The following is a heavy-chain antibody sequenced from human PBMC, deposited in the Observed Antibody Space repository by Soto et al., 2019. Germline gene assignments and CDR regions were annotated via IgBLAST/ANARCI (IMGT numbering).Heavy chain of an antibody. CDR2: INPNSGGT. J-gene: IGHJ6*02. CDR3: ARDPWESSSWSEGGMDV. V-gene: IGHV1-2*04. Sequence: GASVKVSCKASGYTFTGYYMHWVRQAPGQGLEWMGWINPNSGGTNYAQKFQGWVTMTRDTSISTAYMELSRLRSDDTAVYYCARDPWESSSWSEGGMDVWGQGTTVTVSS. CDR1: GYTFTGYY. D-gene: IGHD6-13*01.